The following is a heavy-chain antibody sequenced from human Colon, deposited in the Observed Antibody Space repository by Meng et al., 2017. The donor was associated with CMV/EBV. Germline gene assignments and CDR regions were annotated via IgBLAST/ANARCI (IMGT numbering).Heavy chain of an antibody. J-gene: IGHJ4*02. V-gene: IGHV4-4*02. CDR1: GGPITSSHNW. CDR2: VHHSGTT. CDR3: ADPPSGY. Sequence: QVQLQESGPGLVKPSGTQSLTCAVSGGPITSSHNWWNWVRQPPGKGLEWIGEVHHSGTTNYNPSLESRVTISVDKTKNQFSLKLTSVTAADTAVYYCADPPSGYWGQGTLVTVSS.